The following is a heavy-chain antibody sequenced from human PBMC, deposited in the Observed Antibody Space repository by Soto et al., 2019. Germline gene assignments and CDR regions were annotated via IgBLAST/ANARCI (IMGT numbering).Heavy chain of an antibody. D-gene: IGHD5-12*01. CDR1: GYTFTGYY. CDR2: INPNSGGT. Sequence: GASVKVSCKASGYTFTGYYMHWVRQAPGQGLEWMGWINPNSGGTNYAQKFQGRVTMTRGTSISTAYMELSRLRSDDTAVYYCATNRGYGTQFDYWGQGTLVTVSS. CDR3: ATNRGYGTQFDY. J-gene: IGHJ4*02. V-gene: IGHV1-2*02.